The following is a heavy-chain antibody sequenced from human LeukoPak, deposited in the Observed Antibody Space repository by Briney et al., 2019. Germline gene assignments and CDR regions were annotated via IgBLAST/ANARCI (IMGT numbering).Heavy chain of an antibody. CDR2: IYHSGIT. V-gene: IGHV4-4*02. J-gene: IGHJ6*02. CDR3: ARDRDGRGV. Sequence: PSGTLSLTCAVSGDSISNNIWWTWVRQPPGKGLEWIGVIYHSGITSFNPSLKGRVTISADKSKNQFSLKLTSVTAADTAVYFCARDRDGRGVWGQGTTVTVSS. CDR1: GDSISNNIW.